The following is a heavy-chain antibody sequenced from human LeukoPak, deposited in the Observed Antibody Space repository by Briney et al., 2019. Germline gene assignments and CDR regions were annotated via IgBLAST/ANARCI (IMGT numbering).Heavy chain of an antibody. Sequence: GGSLRLSCAASGFTFSSHWMHWVRQAPGKGLVWVSRINGDGSNTTYADSVKGRFTISRDNAKNTLYLQMNSLRAEDTAVYYCAREFAGSSSYWGQGTLVTVSS. V-gene: IGHV3-74*03. CDR3: AREFAGSSSY. CDR1: GFTFSSHW. D-gene: IGHD6-6*01. CDR2: INGDGSNT. J-gene: IGHJ4*02.